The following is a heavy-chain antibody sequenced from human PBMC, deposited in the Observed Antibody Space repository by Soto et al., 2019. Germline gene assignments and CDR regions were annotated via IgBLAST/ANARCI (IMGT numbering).Heavy chain of an antibody. V-gene: IGHV4-4*07. J-gene: IGHJ6*02. CDR1: GGSISTYY. Sequence: QVRLRESGPRLVKPSETLSLTCTFSGGSISTYYWSWIRQPAGKGLEWIGRVYTSGGTNYNPSLTSRVTMSRDTSKKQLFLSLSSVTAADTAVYYCARGAAAGVDYGMDLWGQGTTVTVSS. CDR2: VYTSGGT. D-gene: IGHD6-13*01. CDR3: ARGAAAGVDYGMDL.